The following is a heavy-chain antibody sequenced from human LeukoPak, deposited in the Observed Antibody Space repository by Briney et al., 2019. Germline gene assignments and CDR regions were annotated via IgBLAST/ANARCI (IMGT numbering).Heavy chain of an antibody. CDR1: GDSISGYY. CDR2: IYYSGRT. CDR3: ARALQDYYYGMDV. D-gene: IGHD5-24*01. Sequence: SETLSLTCTVSGDSISGYYWSWIRQPPGKGLEWIGYIYYSGRTNYNPSLKSRVTISEDTSKNHFSLRLRSVTAADTAVYYCARALQDYYYGMDVWGQGTTVTVSS. J-gene: IGHJ6*02. V-gene: IGHV4-59*08.